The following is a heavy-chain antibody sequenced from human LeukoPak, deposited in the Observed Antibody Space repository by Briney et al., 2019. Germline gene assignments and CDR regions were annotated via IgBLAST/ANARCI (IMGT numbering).Heavy chain of an antibody. CDR2: IREDGSEK. V-gene: IGHV3-7*03. Sequence: GGSLRLSCVASGFTFSSYWMTWVRQAPGKGLEWVANIREDGSEKYYVDSVKGRFTISRDNAKNTLHLQMNSLRAEDTAVYYCARDGSLSDSSGYYYADRYFQHWGQGTLVTVSS. CDR3: ARDGSLSDSSGYYYADRYFQH. D-gene: IGHD3-22*01. CDR1: GFTFSSYW. J-gene: IGHJ1*01.